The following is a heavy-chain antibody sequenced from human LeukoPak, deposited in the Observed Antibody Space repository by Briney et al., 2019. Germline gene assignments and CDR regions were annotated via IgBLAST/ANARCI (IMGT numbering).Heavy chain of an antibody. D-gene: IGHD2-2*01. J-gene: IGHJ4*02. V-gene: IGHV1-2*02. CDR3: ARDPPEAAMGIDY. CDR1: GYTFTDYL. Sequence: GASVKVSCKASGYTFTDYLMHWVRQAPGQGLEWMGWINLNDGGTNYAQKFQGRVTMTRDTTISTAYMELSRLTSDDTALYYCARDPPEAAMGIDYWGQGTLVTVSS. CDR2: INLNDGGT.